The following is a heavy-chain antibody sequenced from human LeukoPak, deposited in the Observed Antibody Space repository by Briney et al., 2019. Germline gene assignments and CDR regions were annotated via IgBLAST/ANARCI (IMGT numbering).Heavy chain of an antibody. CDR3: ARYDQLLSLDY. D-gene: IGHD2-2*01. J-gene: IGHJ4*02. CDR1: GGSINSSTSY. Sequence: PSETLSLTCTVSGGSINSSTSYWGWIRQPPGKGLEWIGSIFYSGSTYYNPSLKSRVTISVGTSKNQFSLKLSSVTAADTAVYYCARYDQLLSLDYWGQGTLVTVSS. V-gene: IGHV4-39*07. CDR2: IFYSGST.